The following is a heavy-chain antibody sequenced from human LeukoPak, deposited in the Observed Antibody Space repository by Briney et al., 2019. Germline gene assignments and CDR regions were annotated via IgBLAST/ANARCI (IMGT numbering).Heavy chain of an antibody. CDR3: ASTPWYSSGWYAPDY. CDR2: IIPIFGTA. Sequence: SVKVSCKASGGTFSSYAISWVRQAPGQGLEWMGGIIPIFGTANYAQKFQGRVTITADESTSTAYMELSSLRSEDTAVYYCASTPWYSSGWYAPDYWGQGTLVTASS. CDR1: GGTFSSYA. V-gene: IGHV1-69*13. D-gene: IGHD6-19*01. J-gene: IGHJ4*02.